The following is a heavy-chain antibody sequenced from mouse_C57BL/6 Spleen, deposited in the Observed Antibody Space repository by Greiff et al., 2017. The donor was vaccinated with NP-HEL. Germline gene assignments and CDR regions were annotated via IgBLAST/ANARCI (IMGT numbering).Heavy chain of an antibody. CDR3: AITTVVPGAY. CDR1: GYAFSSSW. D-gene: IGHD1-1*01. V-gene: IGHV1-82*01. CDR2: IYPGDGDT. Sequence: QVQLQQSGPELVKPGASVKISCKASGYAFSSSWMNWVKQRPGKGLEWIGRIYPGDGDTNYNGKFKGKATLTADKSSSPAYMQLSSRTSEDSAVYFCAITTVVPGAYWGQGTLVTVSA. J-gene: IGHJ3*01.